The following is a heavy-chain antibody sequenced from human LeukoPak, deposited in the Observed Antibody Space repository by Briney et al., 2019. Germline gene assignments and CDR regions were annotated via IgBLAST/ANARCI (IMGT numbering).Heavy chain of an antibody. D-gene: IGHD3-3*01. CDR1: GGSFSGYY. CDR2: INHSGST. Sequence: SETLSLTCAVYGGSFSGYYWSWIRQPPGKGLEWIGEINHSGSTNYNPSLKSRVTISVDTSKNQFSLKLSSVTAADTAVYYCASWDFWSGYHYWGQGTLVTVSS. V-gene: IGHV4-34*01. J-gene: IGHJ4*02. CDR3: ASWDFWSGYHY.